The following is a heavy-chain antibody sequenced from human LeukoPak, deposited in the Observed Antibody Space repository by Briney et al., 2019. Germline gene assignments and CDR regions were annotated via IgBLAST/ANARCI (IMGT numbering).Heavy chain of an antibody. CDR3: ARQPDSGKGYFDY. D-gene: IGHD3-10*01. Sequence: ASVKVSCKASGYTFTNYYIHWVRQAPGQGLEWMAIINPSGGSTNYAQKFQGRVTMTKDTSTRTVYMELSSLRSEDTAVYYCARQPDSGKGYFDYWGQGILVTVSS. J-gene: IGHJ4*02. CDR2: INPSGGST. CDR1: GYTFTNYY. V-gene: IGHV1-46*01.